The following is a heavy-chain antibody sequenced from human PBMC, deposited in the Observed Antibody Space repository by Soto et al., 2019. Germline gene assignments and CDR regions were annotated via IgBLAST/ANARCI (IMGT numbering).Heavy chain of an antibody. CDR1: GIRISDYW. V-gene: IGHV3-74*01. CDR3: ARSDWFDP. Sequence: EVQLVESGGGLVQPGGSLRLSCAASGIRISDYWMSWVRQVPGKGPEWVSRIKNDGSGTSYADSVKGRSSISRDNSKNTLYLRMNSLRAEETAVYYCARSDWFDPWGQGTLGTVSS. CDR2: IKNDGSGT. J-gene: IGHJ5*02.